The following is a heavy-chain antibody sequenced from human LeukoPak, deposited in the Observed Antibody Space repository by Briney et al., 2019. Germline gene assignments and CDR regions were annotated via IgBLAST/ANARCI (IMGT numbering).Heavy chain of an antibody. CDR3: ARPALTTFGGVIVQYYFDY. CDR2: INPNSGGT. V-gene: IGHV1-2*02. CDR1: GYTFTSYY. J-gene: IGHJ4*02. Sequence: GASVKVSCKASGYTFTSYYMHWVRQAPGQGLEWMGWINPNSGGTNYAQKFQGRVTMTRDTSISTAYMELSRLRSDDTAVYYCARPALTTFGGVIVQYYFDYWGQGTMVTVSS. D-gene: IGHD3-16*02.